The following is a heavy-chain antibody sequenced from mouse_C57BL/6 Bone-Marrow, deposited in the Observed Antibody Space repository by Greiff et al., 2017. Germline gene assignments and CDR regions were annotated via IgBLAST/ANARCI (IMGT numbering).Heavy chain of an antibody. CDR1: GYAFRSYW. D-gene: IGHD3-3*01. V-gene: IGHV1-80*01. CDR3: ASFSLRDDCDY. CDR2: IYPGDGDT. J-gene: IGHJ2*01. Sequence: QVQLQQSGAELVKPGASVKISCKASGYAFRSYWMNWVKQRPGKGLEWIGQIYPGDGDTNYNGKVKGKATLTADKSSSTAYMQLSSLTSEDSAVYFCASFSLRDDCDYWGQGTTLTVSS.